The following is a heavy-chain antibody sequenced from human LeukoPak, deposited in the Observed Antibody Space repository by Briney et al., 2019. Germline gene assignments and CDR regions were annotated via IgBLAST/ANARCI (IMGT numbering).Heavy chain of an antibody. CDR2: MNPSGDTT. V-gene: IGHV1-46*01. CDR3: ARGGALRYFEWFSAY. CDR1: GYNCTNYY. Sequence: GASVKVSCKTSGYNCTNYYMRWVRQAPGHGLGWRGIMNPSGDTTTYAEKFQGRVTMTRDTSTSKVYMELSSLRSEDTAVYYCARGGALRYFEWFSAYWGQGTLVTVSS. D-gene: IGHD3-9*01. J-gene: IGHJ4*02.